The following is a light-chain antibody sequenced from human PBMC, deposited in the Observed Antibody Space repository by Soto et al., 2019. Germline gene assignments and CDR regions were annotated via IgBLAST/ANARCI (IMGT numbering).Light chain of an antibody. J-gene: IGKJ1*01. CDR1: QRVISSY. CDR2: GAS. V-gene: IGKV3-11*01. Sequence: IVLTQSPGTLSLSPGERATLSCRASQRVISSYLAWFQQRPGRAPRLLIYGASKRATDIPPRFSGSGSGTDFTLTISSLEPEDFAVYYCQQCNNWPQWTFGQGTKVDIK. CDR3: QQCNNWPQWT.